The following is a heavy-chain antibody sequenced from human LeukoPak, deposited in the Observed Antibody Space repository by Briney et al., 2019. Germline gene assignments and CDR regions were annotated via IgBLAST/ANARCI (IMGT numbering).Heavy chain of an antibody. CDR1: GFTFSSYG. CDR2: ISYDGSNK. D-gene: IGHD1-1*01. V-gene: IGHV3-30*18. CDR3: AKDLTGGIGS. J-gene: IGHJ5*01. Sequence: GRSLRLSCAASGFTFSSYGMHWVRQAPGKGLEWVAVISYDGSNKYYADSVKGRFTISRDNSKNTLYLQMNSLRAEDTAVYYCAKDLTGGIGSWGQGTLVTVSS.